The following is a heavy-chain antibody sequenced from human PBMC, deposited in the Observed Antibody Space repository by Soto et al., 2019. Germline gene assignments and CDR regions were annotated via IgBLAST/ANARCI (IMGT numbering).Heavy chain of an antibody. CDR3: ARDSVRGYYDSSGYFTALDY. J-gene: IGHJ4*02. Sequence: PGCSLRLSCAASGFTFSSYWMSWVRQAPGKGLEWVANIKQDGSEKYYVDSVKGRFTISRDNAKNSLFLQMNSLRAEDTAVYYCARDSVRGYYDSSGYFTALDYWGQGTLVTVSS. D-gene: IGHD3-22*01. V-gene: IGHV3-7*01. CDR2: IKQDGSEK. CDR1: GFTFSSYW.